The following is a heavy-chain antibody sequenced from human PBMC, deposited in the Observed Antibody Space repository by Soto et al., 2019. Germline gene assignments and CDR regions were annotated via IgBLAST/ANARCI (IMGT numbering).Heavy chain of an antibody. J-gene: IGHJ4*02. CDR3: ASAFGVVINPLDY. CDR1: GFTFSSYA. Sequence: GGSLRLSCAASGFTFSSYAMSWVRQAPGKGLEWVSAISGSGGSTYHADSVKGRFTISRDNSKNTLYLQMNSLRAEDTAVYYCASAFGVVINPLDYWGQGTLVTVSS. D-gene: IGHD3-3*01. CDR2: ISGSGGST. V-gene: IGHV3-23*01.